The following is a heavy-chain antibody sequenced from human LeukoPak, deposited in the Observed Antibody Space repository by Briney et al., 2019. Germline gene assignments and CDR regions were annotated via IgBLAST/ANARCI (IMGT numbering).Heavy chain of an antibody. V-gene: IGHV1-2*02. CDR2: INPTSGGT. J-gene: IGHJ4*02. CDR1: GYTFTGNN. D-gene: IGHD2-15*01. CDR3: ARGFRYCSGGSCYGEYFDY. Sequence: ASVKVSCKASGYTFTGNNMNWGRRAPGKGLGWMEWINPTSGGTNYAQKFQGRVTMTRDTSISTAYMELSRLRSDDTAVYYCARGFRYCSGGSCYGEYFDYWGQGTLVTVSS.